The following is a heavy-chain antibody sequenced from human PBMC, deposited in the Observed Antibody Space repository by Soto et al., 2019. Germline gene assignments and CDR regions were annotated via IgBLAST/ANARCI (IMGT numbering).Heavy chain of an antibody. J-gene: IGHJ4*02. CDR2: ISYDGSHK. Sequence: PGGSLRLSCAASGFTFSRFGMHWVRQAPGKGLEWVAIISYDGSHKYYADSVKGRFTTSRDDSKNTLYLQMNSLRAEDTAVYYCAKDSRWQAFDYWGQGTLVTVSS. D-gene: IGHD4-17*01. V-gene: IGHV3-30*18. CDR3: AKDSRWQAFDY. CDR1: GFTFSRFG.